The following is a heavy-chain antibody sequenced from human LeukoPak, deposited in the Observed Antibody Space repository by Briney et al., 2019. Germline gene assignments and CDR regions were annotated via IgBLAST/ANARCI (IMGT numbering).Heavy chain of an antibody. CDR2: ITTNSVM. CDR1: GFTLSDYG. Sequence: GGSLRLSCVASGFTLSDYGMSWARQAPGKGLEWISYITTNSVMLYADSVEGRFAISRDNDQNSVYLQMSVLRDDDTAVYYCTRGRYQFLGPNDSWGQGALVTVSS. D-gene: IGHD2-2*01. CDR3: TRGRYQFLGPNDS. V-gene: IGHV3-48*02. J-gene: IGHJ5*01.